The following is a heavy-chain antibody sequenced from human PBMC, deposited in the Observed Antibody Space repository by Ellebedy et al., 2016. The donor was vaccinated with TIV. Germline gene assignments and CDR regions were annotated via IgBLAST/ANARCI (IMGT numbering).Heavy chain of an antibody. CDR2: ISNTGTRT. V-gene: IGHV3-23*01. CDR1: GFTFNSYA. D-gene: IGHD2-8*01. CDR3: ERNGYCTPSNCRSYNWFDP. Sequence: GESLKISCAASGFTFNSYAMSWVRQAPGKGLEWVSSISNTGTRTYYADSVEGRFIISRDNSKKTLYLQMNSLTVDDTAEYYCERNGYCTPSNCRSYNWFDPWGQGTLVTVSS. J-gene: IGHJ5*02.